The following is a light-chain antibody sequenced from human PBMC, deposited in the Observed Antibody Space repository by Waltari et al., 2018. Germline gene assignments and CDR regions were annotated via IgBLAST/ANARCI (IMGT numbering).Light chain of an antibody. Sequence: DFQMTQSPSSLSASVGDRVTITCRASQRISTYLNWYQQKPGEVPRLLIFFASSLQSGVPARFSGSGSGTDVTLTISTLQPEDCATYYCQQTDSMPWTFGQGTNVEIK. V-gene: IGKV1-39*01. J-gene: IGKJ1*01. CDR2: FAS. CDR3: QQTDSMPWT. CDR1: QRISTY.